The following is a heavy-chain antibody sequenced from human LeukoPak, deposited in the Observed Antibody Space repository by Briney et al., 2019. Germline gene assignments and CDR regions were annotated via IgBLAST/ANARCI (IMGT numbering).Heavy chain of an antibody. CDR1: GYTFTSYG. J-gene: IGHJ3*02. Sequence: ASVKVSCRASGYTFTSYGISWVRQAPGQGLEWMGWISAYNGNTNYAQKLQGRVTMTRDTSATTAYMEVRSLRSDDTAVYYCATAAEADDAFDIWGQGTMVTVPS. D-gene: IGHD6-13*01. V-gene: IGHV1-18*01. CDR2: ISAYNGNT. CDR3: ATAAEADDAFDI.